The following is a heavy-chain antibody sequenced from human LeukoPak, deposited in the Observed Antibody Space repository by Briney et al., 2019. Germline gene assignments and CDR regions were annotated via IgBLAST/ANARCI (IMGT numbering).Heavy chain of an antibody. CDR1: GGSFSGYY. CDR2: IYTSGST. D-gene: IGHD3-10*01. J-gene: IGHJ5*02. V-gene: IGHV4-59*10. Sequence: SETLSLTCAVYGGSFSGYYWSWIRQPAGKGLEWIGHIYTSGSTNYNPSLKSRVTMSVDTSKNQFSLKLSSVTAADTAVYYCARVLWFGESTHNWFDPWGQGTLVTVSS. CDR3: ARVLWFGESTHNWFDP.